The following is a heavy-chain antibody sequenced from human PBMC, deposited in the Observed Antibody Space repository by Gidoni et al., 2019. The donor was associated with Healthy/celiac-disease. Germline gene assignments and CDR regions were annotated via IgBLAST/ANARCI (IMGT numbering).Heavy chain of an antibody. J-gene: IGHJ5*02. V-gene: IGHV3-15*01. D-gene: IGHD1-1*01. CDR3: TTDKREGNWNGATNWFDP. CDR1: GFTFSNAW. Sequence: EVQLVESGGGLVKPGGSLRLSCAASGFTFSNAWMSWVRQAPGKGLEWVGRIKSKTDGGTTDYAAPVKGRFTISRDDSKNTLCLQMNSLKTEDTAVYYCTTDKREGNWNGATNWFDPWGQGTLVTVSS. CDR2: IKSKTDGGTT.